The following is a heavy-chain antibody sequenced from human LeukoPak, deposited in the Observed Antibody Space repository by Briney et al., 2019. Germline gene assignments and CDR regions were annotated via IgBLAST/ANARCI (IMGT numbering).Heavy chain of an antibody. V-gene: IGHV1-46*01. J-gene: IGHJ4*02. CDR1: GYTFTSYY. CDR3: ARGTGHYDSSGYRPLFDY. Sequence: GASVKVSCKASGYTFTSYYMHWVRQAPGQGLEWMGIINPSGGSTSYAQKFQGRVTMTRDMSTSTVYMELSSLRSEDTAVYYCARGTGHYDSSGYRPLFDYWGQGTLVTVSS. CDR2: INPSGGST. D-gene: IGHD3-22*01.